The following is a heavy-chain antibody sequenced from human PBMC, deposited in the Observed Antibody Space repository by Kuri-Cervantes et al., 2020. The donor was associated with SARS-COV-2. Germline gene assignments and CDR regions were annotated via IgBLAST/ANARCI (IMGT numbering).Heavy chain of an antibody. J-gene: IGHJ4*02. Sequence: GESLKISCTPSGFTFGDHPLSWVRQAPGKGLEWVANIKQDGSEKYYVDSVKGRFTISRDNAKNSLYLQMNSLRAEDTAVYYCASEYRIAAAGMSFDYWGQGTLVTVSS. CDR2: IKQDGSEK. D-gene: IGHD6-13*01. CDR1: GFTFGDHP. V-gene: IGHV3-7*01. CDR3: ASEYRIAAAGMSFDY.